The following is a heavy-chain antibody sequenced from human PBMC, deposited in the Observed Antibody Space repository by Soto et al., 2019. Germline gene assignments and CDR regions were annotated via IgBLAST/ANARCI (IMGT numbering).Heavy chain of an antibody. CDR2: IYYSGNT. Sequence: SETLSLTCTVSGGSIRSNSYYWGWIRQPPGKGLEWIGNIYYSGNTYYNPSLKSRVTISVDTSKNQFSLKLRSVTAADTAVYYCARLGFSGYRVGDNWFDPWGQGTLVTVSS. J-gene: IGHJ5*02. CDR1: GGSIRSNSYY. CDR3: ARLGFSGYRVGDNWFDP. D-gene: IGHD5-12*01. V-gene: IGHV4-39*01.